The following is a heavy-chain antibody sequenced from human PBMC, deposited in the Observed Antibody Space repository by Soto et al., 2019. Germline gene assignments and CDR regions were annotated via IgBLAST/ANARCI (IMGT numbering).Heavy chain of an antibody. D-gene: IGHD3-16*01. CDR3: ARGVLH. J-gene: IGHJ4*02. V-gene: IGHV4-31*03. CDR2: SYYSGST. Sequence: QVQLQESGPGLVKPSQTLSLTCTVSGGSISSGGYYWSWIRQHPGKGLEWIGSSYYSGSTYCNPSLTVRLNIAVDTSRPRFSLKLRSVTAADTAVYYCARGVLHWGQGTLVTVSS. CDR1: GGSISSGGYY.